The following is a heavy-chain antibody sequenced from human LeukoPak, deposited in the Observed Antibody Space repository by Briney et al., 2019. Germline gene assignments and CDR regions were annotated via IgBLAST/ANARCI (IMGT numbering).Heavy chain of an antibody. CDR3: ARVKYSGSYYGVDY. J-gene: IGHJ4*02. D-gene: IGHD1-26*01. CDR1: GDSISSADYY. CDR2: IYYSGST. Sequence: SETLSLTCTVSGDSISSADYYWSWIRQPPGKGLEWIGYIYYSGSTYYNPSLESRVIISADTSKNQFSLKLSSVTAADTAVYYCARVKYSGSYYGVDYWGQGTLVTVSS. V-gene: IGHV4-30-4*08.